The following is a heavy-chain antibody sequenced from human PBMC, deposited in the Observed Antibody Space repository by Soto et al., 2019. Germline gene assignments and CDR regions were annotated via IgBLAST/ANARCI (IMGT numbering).Heavy chain of an antibody. CDR1: GFTFSSYA. V-gene: IGHV3-30-3*01. D-gene: IGHD3-22*01. J-gene: IGHJ4*02. Sequence: QVQLVESGGGVVQPGRSLRLSCAASGFTFSSYAMHWVRQAPGKGLEWVAVISYDGSNKYYADSVKGRFTISRDNSKNTLYLQMNSLRAEDTAVYYCARDEGDYYDSSGYSGEWGQGTLVTVSS. CDR2: ISYDGSNK. CDR3: ARDEGDYYDSSGYSGE.